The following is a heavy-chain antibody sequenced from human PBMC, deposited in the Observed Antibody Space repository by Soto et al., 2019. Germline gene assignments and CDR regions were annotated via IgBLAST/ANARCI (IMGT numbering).Heavy chain of an antibody. Sequence: GGSLRLSCAASGFTFSSYCLHWVRQAPGKGLEWVAVISYDGSNKYYADSGKGRFTISRDNSKNTLYLQMNSLRAEDTAVYYCAKAMATYYDILTGLSDAFDIWGQGTMVTVSS. CDR2: ISYDGSNK. J-gene: IGHJ3*02. CDR1: GFTFSSYC. CDR3: AKAMATYYDILTGLSDAFDI. V-gene: IGHV3-30*18. D-gene: IGHD3-9*01.